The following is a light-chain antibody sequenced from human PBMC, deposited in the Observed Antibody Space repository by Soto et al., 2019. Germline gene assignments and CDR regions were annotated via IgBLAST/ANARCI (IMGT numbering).Light chain of an antibody. J-gene: IGLJ1*01. Sequence: QSALTQPASVSGSPGQSITISCTGSSSDIGDYDYVSWYQQHPGKAPKVLISEVSNRPSGVSNRFSGSKSGNTASLPISGLQAEDEADYYCNSYATGNTRVFGTGTKLTVL. CDR1: SSDIGDYDY. CDR2: EVS. CDR3: NSYATGNTRV. V-gene: IGLV2-14*01.